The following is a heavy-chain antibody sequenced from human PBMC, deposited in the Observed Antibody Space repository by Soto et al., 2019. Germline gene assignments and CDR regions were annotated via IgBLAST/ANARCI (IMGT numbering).Heavy chain of an antibody. D-gene: IGHD3-10*01. CDR1: GFTFSSYW. Sequence: EVQLVESGGGLVQPGGSLRLSCAASGFTFSSYWMSWVRQAPGKGLEWVANIKQDGSEKYYVDSVKGRFTISRDNAKNSLYLQMNSLRAEDPAVYYCAREIVVRGVIIADYGMDVWGQGTTVTVSS. CDR3: AREIVVRGVIIADYGMDV. J-gene: IGHJ6*02. CDR2: IKQDGSEK. V-gene: IGHV3-7*01.